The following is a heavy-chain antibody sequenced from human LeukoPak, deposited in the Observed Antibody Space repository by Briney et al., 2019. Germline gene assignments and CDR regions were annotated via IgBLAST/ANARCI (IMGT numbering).Heavy chain of an antibody. Sequence: PGGSLRLSCEASGFTFDDYGMSWVRQGPGKGLEWVSDINWNGESTDYADSVKGRFTISRDNAKNSLYLHMSSLRVEDTAFYYCASGRRGYTSGWPPDSWGQGTPVTVSS. D-gene: IGHD6-19*01. V-gene: IGHV3-20*04. CDR3: ASGRRGYTSGWPPDS. J-gene: IGHJ5*01. CDR1: GFTFDDYG. CDR2: INWNGEST.